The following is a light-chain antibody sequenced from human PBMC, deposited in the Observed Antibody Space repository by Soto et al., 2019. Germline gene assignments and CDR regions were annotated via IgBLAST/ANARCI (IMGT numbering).Light chain of an antibody. CDR2: GAS. Sequence: EIVMTQSPATLSVSPGERVTLSCRASQSVSSNLAWYQQKPGQAPRLLIYGASTRATGIPARFSGSGSGTEFTLTISSLQPEDFAVYYCQQYNNWPPTFGQGTKVDIK. CDR1: QSVSSN. V-gene: IGKV3-15*01. J-gene: IGKJ1*01. CDR3: QQYNNWPPT.